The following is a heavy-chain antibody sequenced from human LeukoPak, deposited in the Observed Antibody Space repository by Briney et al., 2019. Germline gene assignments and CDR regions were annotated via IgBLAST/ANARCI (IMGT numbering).Heavy chain of an antibody. J-gene: IGHJ4*02. Sequence: GGSLRLSCAVSGFTVSNNYMSWVRQAPGKGLEWVSHIYSGGDTYYADSVKGRFTISRDHSKNTVYLQMNNLRVEDTAVYYCARDTGLWWGQGTLVTVSS. CDR3: ARDTGLW. CDR1: GFTVSNNY. V-gene: IGHV3-53*01. D-gene: IGHD2-21*01. CDR2: IYSGGDT.